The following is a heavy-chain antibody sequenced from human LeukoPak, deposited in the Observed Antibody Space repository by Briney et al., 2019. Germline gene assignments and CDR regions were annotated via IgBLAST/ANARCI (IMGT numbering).Heavy chain of an antibody. CDR1: GGSIRSYY. D-gene: IGHD3-22*01. V-gene: IGHV4-59*01. CDR3: ARGYHDSSGYRSDI. Sequence: PSETLSLTCTVSGGSIRSYYWHWIRQPPGKGLEWIGYIYYSGSTNYNPSLKSRLTISVDTSKNQFSLKLSSVTAADTAVYYCARGYHDSSGYRSDIWGQGTMVTVSS. J-gene: IGHJ3*02. CDR2: IYYSGST.